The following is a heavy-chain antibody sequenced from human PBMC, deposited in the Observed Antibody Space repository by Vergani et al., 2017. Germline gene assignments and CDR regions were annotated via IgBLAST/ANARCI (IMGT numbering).Heavy chain of an antibody. V-gene: IGHV1-69*01. CDR3: AREGGNCSSTSCYTGDWFDP. J-gene: IGHJ5*02. CDR2: IIPIFGTA. Sequence: QVQLVQSGAEVKKPGSSVKVSCKASGGTFSSYAISWVRQAPGQGLEWMGGIIPIFGTANYEQKCQGRVTITADESTSTAYMELSSLRAEDTAVYYCAREGGNCSSTSCYTGDWFDPWGQGTLVTVSS. CDR1: GGTFSSYA. D-gene: IGHD2-2*02.